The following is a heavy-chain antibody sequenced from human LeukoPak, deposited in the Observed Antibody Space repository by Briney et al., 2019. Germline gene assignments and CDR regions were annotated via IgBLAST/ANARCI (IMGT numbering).Heavy chain of an antibody. CDR3: AGGGGYYGSSGYYYGGDY. V-gene: IGHV1-8*01. Sequence: ASVKVSCKASGYTFTSYDINWVRQATGQGLEWMGWMNPNSGNTGYAQKFQGRVTMTRNTSIGTAYMELSSLRSEDTAVYYCAGGGGYYGSSGYYYGGDYWGQGTLVTVSS. CDR2: MNPNSGNT. CDR1: GYTFTSYD. J-gene: IGHJ4*02. D-gene: IGHD3-22*01.